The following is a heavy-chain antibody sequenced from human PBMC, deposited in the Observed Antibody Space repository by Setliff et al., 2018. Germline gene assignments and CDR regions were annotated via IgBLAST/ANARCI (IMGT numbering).Heavy chain of an antibody. D-gene: IGHD6-19*01. Sequence: PSETLSLTCNVSGDSMNDNHWTWIRQPPGKGLEWIGYIYTSGGTNYNPSLKSRVTISVDMSKNQFSLKLRSEIAADTAGYYCARGVSSVSWTSRYWGRGILVTVSS. V-gene: IGHV4-4*08. CDR1: GDSMNDNH. CDR2: IYTSGGT. CDR3: ARGVSSVSWTSRY. J-gene: IGHJ4*02.